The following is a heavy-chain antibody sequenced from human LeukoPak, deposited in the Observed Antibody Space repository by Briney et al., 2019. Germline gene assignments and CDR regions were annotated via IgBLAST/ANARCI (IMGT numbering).Heavy chain of an antibody. J-gene: IGHJ4*02. CDR2: ISSSGSTI. Sequence: GGSLRLSCAASGFTFSDYYMSRIRQAPGKGLEWVSYISSSGSTIYYADSVKGRFTISRDNAKNSLYLQMNSLRAEDTAVYYCARDREPGLVDYWGQGTLVTVSS. D-gene: IGHD1-26*01. CDR3: ARDREPGLVDY. V-gene: IGHV3-11*04. CDR1: GFTFSDYY.